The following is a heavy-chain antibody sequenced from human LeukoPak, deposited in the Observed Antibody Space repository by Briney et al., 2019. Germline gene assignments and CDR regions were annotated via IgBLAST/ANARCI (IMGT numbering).Heavy chain of an antibody. Sequence: PGGSLRLSCAASGFTFSSYAMSWVRQAPGKGLEGVSAMSGSGCSTYYADSVKGRFTISRDNSKNTLYLQMNSLRAEDTAVYYCAKDYFWCGYSDYWGQGTLVTVSS. CDR1: GFTFSSYA. D-gene: IGHD3-3*01. J-gene: IGHJ4*02. CDR2: MSGSGCST. V-gene: IGHV3-23*01. CDR3: AKDYFWCGYSDY.